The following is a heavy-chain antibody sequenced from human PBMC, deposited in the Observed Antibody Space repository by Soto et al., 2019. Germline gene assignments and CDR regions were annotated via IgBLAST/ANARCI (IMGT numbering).Heavy chain of an antibody. CDR1: GYSFNSYW. V-gene: IGHV5-51*01. CDR2: IFPSGSDT. Sequence: GESLKISGRGSGYSFNSYWIRWVRQKPGKGLEWMGIIFPSGSDTRYSLSFRGQVTISADRSIDTVYWRWNSLKVSDSGTYFCARRVGSSWRRFDNWGQGTLVTVS. J-gene: IGHJ4*02. D-gene: IGHD2-2*01. CDR3: ARRVGSSWRRFDN.